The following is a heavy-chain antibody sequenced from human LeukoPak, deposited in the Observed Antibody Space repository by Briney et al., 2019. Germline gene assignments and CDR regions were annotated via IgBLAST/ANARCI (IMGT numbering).Heavy chain of an antibody. J-gene: IGHJ4*02. CDR3: AKQGNGYSFDY. Sequence: GESLKISCKGSGYTFTSYWIGWVRQMPGKGLEWLGIIYPGDSDTRYSPSFQGQVTISADKSISTAYLQWSSLKASDTAMFYWAKQGNGYSFDYWGQGTLVTVSS. CDR1: GYTFTSYW. CDR2: IYPGDSDT. V-gene: IGHV5-51*01. D-gene: IGHD5-24*01.